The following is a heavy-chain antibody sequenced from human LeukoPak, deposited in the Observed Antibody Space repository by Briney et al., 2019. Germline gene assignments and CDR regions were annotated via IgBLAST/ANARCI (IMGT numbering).Heavy chain of an antibody. CDR3: ARGGHKRMGAKGMDV. CDR1: GGSFRDYY. CDR2: VNHSGST. J-gene: IGHJ6*02. Sequence: SETLSLTCAFYGGSFRDYYWSWVRQSPGKGLEWIGEVNHSGSTNNNPSLKGRVTISVDTSVKQFSLKVRSVTAADTAVYYCARGGHKRMGAKGMDVWGQGTTVTVSS. V-gene: IGHV4-34*01. D-gene: IGHD1-26*01.